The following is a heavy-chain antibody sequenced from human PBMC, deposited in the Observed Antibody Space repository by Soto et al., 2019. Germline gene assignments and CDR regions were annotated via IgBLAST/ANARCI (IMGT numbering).Heavy chain of an antibody. CDR1: GYTFTSYG. D-gene: IGHD3-16*01. J-gene: IGHJ6*02. V-gene: IGHV1-18*01. CDR3: ARMGAVPYYYYGMDV. CDR2: RNGYIRNT. Sequence: QVQLVQSGAEVKKPGASVKVSCKASGYTFTSYGITWVRQAPGQGLEGRGWRNGYIRNTNYAQKLQGRVTMTTDTSTSTAYMELRSLRSDDTAVYYCARMGAVPYYYYGMDVWGQGTTVTVSS.